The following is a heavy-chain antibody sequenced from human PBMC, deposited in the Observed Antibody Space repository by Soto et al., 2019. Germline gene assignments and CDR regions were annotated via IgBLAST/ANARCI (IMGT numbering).Heavy chain of an antibody. CDR2: IIPIFGTA. CDR1: GGTFSSYA. D-gene: IGHD3-3*01. V-gene: IGHV1-69*12. J-gene: IGHJ5*02. Sequence: QVQLVQSGAEVKKPGSSVKVSCKASGGTFSSYAISWVRQAPGQGLEWMGGIIPIFGTANYAQKCQGRVTITANESTSTAYMELSSLRSEDTAVYYCGRGPPGVGVVINWFDPWGKGTLVAVSS. CDR3: GRGPPGVGVVINWFDP.